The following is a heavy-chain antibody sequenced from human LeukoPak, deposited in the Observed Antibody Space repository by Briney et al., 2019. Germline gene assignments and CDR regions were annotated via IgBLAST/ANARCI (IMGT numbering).Heavy chain of an antibody. D-gene: IGHD1-26*01. J-gene: IGHJ4*02. Sequence: GASVKVSCKASGGTFSSYAISWVRQAPGQGLERMGGIIPIFGTANYAQKFQGRVTITTDESTSTAYMELSSLRSEDTAVNYCARGGWELLVPNYFDYWGQGILVTVSS. V-gene: IGHV1-69*05. CDR1: GGTFSSYA. CDR2: IIPIFGTA. CDR3: ARGGWELLVPNYFDY.